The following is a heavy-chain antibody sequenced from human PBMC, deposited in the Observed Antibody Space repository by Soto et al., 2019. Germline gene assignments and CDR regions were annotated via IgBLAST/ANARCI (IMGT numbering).Heavy chain of an antibody. Sequence: QVQLQESGPGLVKPSQTLSLTCTVSGGSISSGGYYWSWIRQHPGKGLEWIGYIYYSGSTYYNPSLRSRVTISVDTSKNQFSLKLRSVTAADTAVYYCAREPPYYGSGSHWFDPWGQGTLVTVSS. CDR3: AREPPYYGSGSHWFDP. CDR2: IYYSGST. V-gene: IGHV4-31*03. J-gene: IGHJ5*02. D-gene: IGHD3-10*01. CDR1: GGSISSGGYY.